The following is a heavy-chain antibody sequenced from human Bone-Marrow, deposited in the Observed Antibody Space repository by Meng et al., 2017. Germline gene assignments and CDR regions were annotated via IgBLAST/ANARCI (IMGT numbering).Heavy chain of an antibody. Sequence: GESLKISCAASGFTFSAYWMNWVRQAPGKGLEWVANIKQDGSEKYYVDSVKGRFTISRDNAKNSLYLQMNSLRAEDTAVYYCASGSNYYGSRCYADYFDYWGQGTMVTVSS. V-gene: IGHV3-7*01. CDR2: IKQDGSEK. CDR1: GFTFSAYW. CDR3: ASGSNYYGSRCYADYFDY. J-gene: IGHJ4*02. D-gene: IGHD3-10*01.